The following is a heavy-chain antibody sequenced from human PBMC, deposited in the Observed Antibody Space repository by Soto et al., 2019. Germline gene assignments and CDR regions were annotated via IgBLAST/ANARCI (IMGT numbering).Heavy chain of an antibody. D-gene: IGHD1-7*01. J-gene: IGHJ4*02. CDR1: GFTFTNYR. CDR2: INSDGTRI. V-gene: IGHV3-74*01. CDR3: ARAGDWNYVQDF. Sequence: LRLSCAASGFTFTNYRIHWVRQAPGKGLVWVARINSDGTRINYADSVKGRFTISRDNAKNTVFLRMNSLRDEDSAVYFCARAGDWNYVQDFWGQGTLVTVSS.